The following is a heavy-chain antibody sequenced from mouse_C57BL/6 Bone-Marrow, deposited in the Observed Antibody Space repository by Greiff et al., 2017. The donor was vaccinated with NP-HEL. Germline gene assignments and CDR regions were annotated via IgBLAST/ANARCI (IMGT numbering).Heavy chain of an antibody. CDR1: GFTFSNYW. J-gene: IGHJ1*03. CDR3: TYYYGSSTGYFDV. V-gene: IGHV6-3*01. CDR2: IRLKSDNYAT. Sequence: EVKVEESGGGLVQPGGSMKLSCVASGFTFSNYWMNWVRQSPEKGLEWVAQIRLKSDNYATHYAESVKGRFTISRDDSKSSVYPQMNNLRAEDTGIYYCTYYYGSSTGYFDVWGTGTTVTVSS. D-gene: IGHD1-1*01.